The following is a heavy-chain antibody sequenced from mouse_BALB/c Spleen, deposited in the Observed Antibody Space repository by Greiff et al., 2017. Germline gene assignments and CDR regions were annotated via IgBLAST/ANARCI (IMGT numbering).Heavy chain of an antibody. V-gene: IGHV1S29*02. CDR1: GYTFTDYN. CDR3: ALYGNYDAMDY. Sequence: EVQGVESGPELVKPGASVKISCKASGYTFTDYNMHWVKQSHGKSLEWIGYIYPYNGGTGYNQKFKSKATLTVDNSSSTAYMELRSLTSEDSAVYYCALYGNYDAMDYWGQGTSVTVSS. CDR2: IYPYNGGT. J-gene: IGHJ4*01. D-gene: IGHD2-10*02.